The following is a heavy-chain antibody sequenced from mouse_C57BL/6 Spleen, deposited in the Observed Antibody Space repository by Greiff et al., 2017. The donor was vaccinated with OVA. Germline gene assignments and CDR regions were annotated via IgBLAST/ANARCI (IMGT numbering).Heavy chain of an antibody. CDR3: ARIYYGYDDAMGY. CDR1: GYAFSSSW. CDR2: IYPGDGDT. Sequence: VQLQQSGPELVKPGASVKISCKASGYAFSSSWMNWVKQRPGKGLEWIGRIYPGDGDTNYNGKFKGKATLTADKSSSTAYMQLSSLTSEDSAVYFCARIYYGYDDAMGYWGQGTSVTVSS. V-gene: IGHV1-82*01. J-gene: IGHJ4*01. D-gene: IGHD2-2*01.